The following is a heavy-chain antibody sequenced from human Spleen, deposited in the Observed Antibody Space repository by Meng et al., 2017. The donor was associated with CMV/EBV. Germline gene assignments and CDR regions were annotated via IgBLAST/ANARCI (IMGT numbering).Heavy chain of an antibody. CDR3: AREDYGGWFDP. CDR2: INHSGST. D-gene: IGHD4-17*01. CDR1: GGSFSGYY. J-gene: IGHJ5*02. Sequence: QWGRGLLRPSGTLSLPRAVYGGSFSGYYWSWIRQPPGKGLEWIGEINHSGSTNYNPSLKSRVTISVDTSKNQFSLKLSSVTAADTAVYYCAREDYGGWFDPWGQGTLVTVSS. V-gene: IGHV4-34*01.